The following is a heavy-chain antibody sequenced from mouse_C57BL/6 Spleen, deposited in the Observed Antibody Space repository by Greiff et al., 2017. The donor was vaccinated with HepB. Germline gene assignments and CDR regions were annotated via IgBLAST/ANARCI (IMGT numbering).Heavy chain of an antibody. V-gene: IGHV1-69*01. CDR2: IDPSDSYT. CDR3: ARYDGSSYGVAY. Sequence: QVQLQQPGAELVMPGASVKLSCKASGYTFTSYWMHWVKQRPGQGLEWIGEIDPSDSYTNYNQKFKGKSTLTVDKSSSTAYMQLSSLTSEDSAVYYCARYDGSSYGVAYWGQGTLVTVSA. D-gene: IGHD1-1*01. J-gene: IGHJ3*01. CDR1: GYTFTSYW.